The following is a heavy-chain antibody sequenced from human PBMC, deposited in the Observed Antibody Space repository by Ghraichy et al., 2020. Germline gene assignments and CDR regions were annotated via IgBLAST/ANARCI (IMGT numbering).Heavy chain of an antibody. V-gene: IGHV4-31*03. J-gene: IGHJ4*02. D-gene: IGHD3-16*01. CDR1: GGSISSGGYY. Sequence: SLNISFTVSGGSISSGGYYWSWIRQHPGKGLEWIGYIYYSGSTYYNPSLKSRVTISVDTSKNQFSLKLSSVTAADTAVYYCARESGGLDYWGQGTLVTVSS. CDR3: ARESGGLDY. CDR2: IYYSGST.